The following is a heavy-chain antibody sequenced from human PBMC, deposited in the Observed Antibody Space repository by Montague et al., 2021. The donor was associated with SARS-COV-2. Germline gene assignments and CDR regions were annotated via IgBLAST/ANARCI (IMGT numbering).Heavy chain of an antibody. Sequence: SLRLSCAASGFTFSSYSMNWVRQAPGKGLEWVSSISSSSSYIYYADSVKGRFTISRDNAKNSLYLQMNSLRAEDTAVYYCASGAVGATYYYYGMDVWGQGTTVTVSS. D-gene: IGHD1-26*01. CDR2: ISSSSSYI. CDR3: ASGAVGATYYYYGMDV. J-gene: IGHJ6*02. CDR1: GFTFSSYS. V-gene: IGHV3-21*01.